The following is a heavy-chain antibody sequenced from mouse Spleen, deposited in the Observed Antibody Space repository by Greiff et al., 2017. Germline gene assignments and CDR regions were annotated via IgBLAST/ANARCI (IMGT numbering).Heavy chain of an antibody. V-gene: IGHV1-53*01. Sequence: QVQLKESGAELAKPGASVKLSCKASGYTFTSYWMHWVKQRPGQGLEWIGNINPSNGGTNYNEKFKSKATLTVDKSSSTAYMQLSSLTSEDSAVYYCARRDYRYAMDYWGQGTSVTVSS. CDR2: INPSNGGT. D-gene: IGHD2-14*01. CDR1: GYTFTSYW. CDR3: ARRDYRYAMDY. J-gene: IGHJ4*01.